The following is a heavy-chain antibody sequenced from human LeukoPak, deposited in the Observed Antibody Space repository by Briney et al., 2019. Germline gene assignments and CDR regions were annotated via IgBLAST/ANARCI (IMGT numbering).Heavy chain of an antibody. CDR1: GGSISSYY. Sequence: PSETLSLTCTVSGGSISSYYWSWIRQPPGKGLEWIGYIYYSGSTNYNPSLKSRVTISVDTSKNQFSLKLSSVTAADTAVYYCARDRYDSSILDYWGQGTLVTVSS. J-gene: IGHJ4*02. V-gene: IGHV4-59*01. CDR3: ARDRYDSSILDY. D-gene: IGHD3-22*01. CDR2: IYYSGST.